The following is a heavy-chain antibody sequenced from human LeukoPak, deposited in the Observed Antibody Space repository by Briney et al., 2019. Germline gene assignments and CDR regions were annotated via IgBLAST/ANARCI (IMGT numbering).Heavy chain of an antibody. CDR1: GFTFSSYG. Sequence: PGGSLRLSCAASGFTFSSYGMHWVRQAPGKGLEWVAVIWYDGSNKYYADSVKGRFTISRDNSKNTLYLQMNSLRAEDTAVYYCARDLADYGGYFDYWGHGTLVTVSS. CDR2: IWYDGSNK. CDR3: ARDLADYGGYFDY. J-gene: IGHJ4*01. D-gene: IGHD4-23*01. V-gene: IGHV3-33*01.